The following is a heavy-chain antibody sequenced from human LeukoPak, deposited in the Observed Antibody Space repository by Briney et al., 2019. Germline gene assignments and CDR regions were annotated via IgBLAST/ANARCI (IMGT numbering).Heavy chain of an antibody. J-gene: IGHJ4*02. V-gene: IGHV3-74*01. D-gene: IGHD3-9*01. CDR3: ARDSDWLLFDY. CDR2: IHREGTTT. CDR1: GFTFSAHW. Sequence: PGGSLRLSCAASGFTFSAHWRHCFRQVPGKGLVWVSRIHREGTTTIYADSVKGRFTISRDNGKDTLYLHMNSLRADDTAVYYCARDSDWLLFDYWGQGTLVTVSS.